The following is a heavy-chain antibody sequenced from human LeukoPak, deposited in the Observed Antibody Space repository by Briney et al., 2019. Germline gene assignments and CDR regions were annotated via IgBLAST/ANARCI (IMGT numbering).Heavy chain of an antibody. CDR3: ARAKLTAAGWFDP. J-gene: IGHJ5*02. D-gene: IGHD6-13*01. V-gene: IGHV4-31*03. CDR1: GGSISSGGYY. Sequence: SQTLSLTCTASGGSISSGGYYWSWIRQHPGKGLEWIGYIYYSGSTYYNPSLKSRVTISVDTSKNQFSLKLSSVTAADTAVYYCARAKLTAAGWFDPWGQGTLVTVSS. CDR2: IYYSGST.